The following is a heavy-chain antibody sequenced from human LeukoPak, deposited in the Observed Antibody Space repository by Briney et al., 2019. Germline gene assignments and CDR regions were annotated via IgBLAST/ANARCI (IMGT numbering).Heavy chain of an antibody. CDR1: GYTFTSYD. V-gene: IGHV1-8*03. D-gene: IGHD2-2*01. Sequence: ASVKVSCKASGYTFTSYDINWVRQATGQGLEWMGWMNPNSGNTGYAQKFQGRVTITRNTSISTAYMELSSLRSEDTAVYYCARTLGCSSTSCKGWFDPWGQGALVTVSS. CDR3: ARTLGCSSTSCKGWFDP. J-gene: IGHJ5*02. CDR2: MNPNSGNT.